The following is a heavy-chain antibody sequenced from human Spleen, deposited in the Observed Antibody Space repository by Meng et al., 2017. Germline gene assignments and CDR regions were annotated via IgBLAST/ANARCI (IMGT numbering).Heavy chain of an antibody. CDR3: ATESVAIGTYYFDY. Sequence: GESLKISCAPSGFTFSDYWMHWVRQAPGKGLVWVSRINNDGSSPIYADSVKGRFTISRDNAKNTLYLEMNSLWAEDTAVYYCATESVAIGTYYFDYWGQGTPVTVSS. D-gene: IGHD1-1*01. CDR1: GFTFSDYW. CDR2: INNDGSSP. V-gene: IGHV3-74*01. J-gene: IGHJ4*02.